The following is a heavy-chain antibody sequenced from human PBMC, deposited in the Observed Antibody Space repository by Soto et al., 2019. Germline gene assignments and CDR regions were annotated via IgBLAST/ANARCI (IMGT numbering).Heavy chain of an antibody. CDR3: ARQSGGYYYYGMDV. CDR2: IYYSGTT. Sequence: SETLSLTCTVSGGSIIDYYWSWIRQPPGKGLEWIGYIYYSGTTDYSPSLKSRVTISVDTSKNQFSLKLSSVTAADSAIYYCARQSGGYYYYGMDVWGQGTSVT. V-gene: IGHV4-59*08. CDR1: GGSIIDYY. J-gene: IGHJ6*02. D-gene: IGHD1-26*01.